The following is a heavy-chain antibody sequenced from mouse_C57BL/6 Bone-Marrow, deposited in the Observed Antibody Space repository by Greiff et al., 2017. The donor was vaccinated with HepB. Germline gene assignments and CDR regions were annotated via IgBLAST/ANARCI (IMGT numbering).Heavy chain of an antibody. CDR2: IYPGDGDT. J-gene: IGHJ4*01. CDR3: ARLGYYGSSYDYAMDY. V-gene: IGHV1-82*01. Sequence: VQLQQSGPELVKPGASVKISCKASGYAFSSSWMNWVKQRPGKGLEWIGRIYPGDGDTNYNGKFKGKATLTADKSSSTAYMQLSSLTSEDSAVYFCARLGYYGSSYDYAMDYWGQGTSVTVSS. D-gene: IGHD1-1*01. CDR1: GYAFSSSW.